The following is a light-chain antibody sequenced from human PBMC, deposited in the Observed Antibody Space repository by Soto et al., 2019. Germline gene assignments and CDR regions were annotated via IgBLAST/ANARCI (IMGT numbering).Light chain of an antibody. V-gene: IGLV2-14*01. Sequence: QSVLTQPASVSGSPGQSITISCTGTSSDIGSNNYVSWFQQRPGKAPTLIIHEVSNRPSGVSTHFSGSKSGNTASLTISGLLPEDEAEYYCSSYTTTTRLFGGGTKLTVL. J-gene: IGLJ3*02. CDR3: SSYTTTTRL. CDR1: SSDIGSNNY. CDR2: EVS.